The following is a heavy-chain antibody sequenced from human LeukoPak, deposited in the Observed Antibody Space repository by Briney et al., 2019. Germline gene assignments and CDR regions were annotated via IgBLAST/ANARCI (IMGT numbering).Heavy chain of an antibody. CDR2: IYHSGSP. J-gene: IGHJ4*02. D-gene: IGHD3-3*01. V-gene: IGHV4-4*02. Sequence: SETLSLTCAVSGGSISSSNWWSWVRQPPGKGLEWIGEIYHSGSPSYNPSLKSRVTLSVDRSKNQFSLKLSSVTAADTAVYYCAREGDFWSGSFDYWGQGTLVTVSS. CDR1: GGSISSSNW. CDR3: AREGDFWSGSFDY.